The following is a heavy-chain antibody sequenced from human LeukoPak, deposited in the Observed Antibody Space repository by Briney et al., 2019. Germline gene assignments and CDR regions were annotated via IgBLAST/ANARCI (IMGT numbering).Heavy chain of an antibody. D-gene: IGHD3-22*01. CDR2: IYYTGST. CDR3: ARDEYYYDSRGYSYYFDY. Sequence: SQTLSLTCAVSGGSVSSGSYYWTWIRQPPGKGLEWIGCIYYTGSTNYNPSLKSRVTISADTSKNQFSLKLSSVTAADTAVYYCARDEYYYDSRGYSYYFDYWGQGTLVTVSS. CDR1: GGSVSSGSYY. V-gene: IGHV4-61*01. J-gene: IGHJ4*02.